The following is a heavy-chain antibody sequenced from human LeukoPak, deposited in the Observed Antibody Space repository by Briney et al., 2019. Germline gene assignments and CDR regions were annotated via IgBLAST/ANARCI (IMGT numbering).Heavy chain of an antibody. CDR1: GGSISSYY. D-gene: IGHD3-16*02. CDR3: ASSPYDYVWGSYRS. Sequence: SSETLSLTCTVSGGSISSYYWSWIRQPPGKGLEWIGYIYYSGSTNYNPSLKSRVTISVDTSKNQFSLKLSSVTAADTAVYYCASSPYDYVWGSYRSWGQGTLVTVSS. V-gene: IGHV4-59*08. J-gene: IGHJ5*02. CDR2: IYYSGST.